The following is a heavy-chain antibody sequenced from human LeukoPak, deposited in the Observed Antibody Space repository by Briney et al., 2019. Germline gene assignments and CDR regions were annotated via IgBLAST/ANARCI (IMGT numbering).Heavy chain of an antibody. D-gene: IGHD2-8*01. CDR1: GFNFHDHA. V-gene: IGHV3-43*02. Sequence: GGSLRLSCAASGFNFHDHAMHWVRQAPGKGLEWVSLISGDGGRTYYADSVKGRFTISRDNSKNSLYLRMNSLRTEDTALYYCVEDKSGVGIDYWGQGTLVTVSS. CDR3: VEDKSGVGIDY. CDR2: ISGDGGRT. J-gene: IGHJ4*02.